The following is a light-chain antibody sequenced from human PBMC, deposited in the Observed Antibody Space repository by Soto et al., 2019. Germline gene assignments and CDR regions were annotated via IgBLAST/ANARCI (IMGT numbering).Light chain of an antibody. CDR3: AAWDDSLSGFYV. V-gene: IGLV1-47*01. CDR1: SSNIGSNY. CDR2: RNN. J-gene: IGLJ1*01. Sequence: QSALPQPPSASGTPGQSVTISCSGSSSNIGSNYVYWYQQLPGTAPKLLIYRNNQRPSGVPDRFSGSKSGTSASLAISELRSEDEADYYCAAWDDSLSGFYVFGTGTKVTVL.